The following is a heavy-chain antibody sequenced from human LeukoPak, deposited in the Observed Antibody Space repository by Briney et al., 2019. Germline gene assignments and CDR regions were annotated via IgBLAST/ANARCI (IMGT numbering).Heavy chain of an antibody. CDR3: ANSGDSDLGIELDY. D-gene: IGHD2-21*02. CDR1: GFNLHSYG. CDR2: IWYDGSNK. J-gene: IGHJ4*02. Sequence: GSLRLSCAASGFNLHSYGMHRVRQAPGQGLEWVAVIWYDGSNKYYADSVKGRFTISRDNSKNTLYLQMNSLRAEDTAVYYCANSGDSDLGIELDYWGQGTLVTVSS. V-gene: IGHV3-33*06.